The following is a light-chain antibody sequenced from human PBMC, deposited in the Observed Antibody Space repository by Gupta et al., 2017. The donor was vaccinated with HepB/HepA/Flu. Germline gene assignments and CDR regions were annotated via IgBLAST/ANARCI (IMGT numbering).Light chain of an antibody. CDR3: TSYTSSSTLV. CDR2: DGS. CDR1: SSDVGGYNY. V-gene: IGLV2-14*01. Sequence: QSALTQPASVSGSPGQSITISCTGTSSDVGGYNYVSWYQQPPGTAPILMFDDGSNRPSGASNRFAAYKSGTTAFTTTSGLQAEDDAYYYSTSYTSSSTLVFGGGTKLTVL. J-gene: IGLJ3*02.